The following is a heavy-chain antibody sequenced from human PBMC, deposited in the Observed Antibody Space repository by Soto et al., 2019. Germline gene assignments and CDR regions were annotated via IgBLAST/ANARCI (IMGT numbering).Heavy chain of an antibody. V-gene: IGHV1-46*01. Sequence: ASVKVSCKASGYTFTSYYMHWVRQAPGQGLEWMGIINPSGGSTSYAQKFQGRVTMTRDTSTSTVYMELSSPRSEDTAVYYCARDFGPYYDFGSDTYSYYGRDVWGKGTPVTASS. D-gene: IGHD3-3*01. CDR2: INPSGGST. CDR1: GYTFTSYY. J-gene: IGHJ6*04. CDR3: ARDFGPYYDFGSDTYSYYGRDV.